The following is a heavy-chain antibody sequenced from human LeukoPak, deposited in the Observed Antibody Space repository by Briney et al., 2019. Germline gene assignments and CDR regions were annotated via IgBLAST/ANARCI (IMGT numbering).Heavy chain of an antibody. CDR2: INHSGST. CDR1: GDSFSGYY. CDR3: ASGLRSGLYIYY. D-gene: IGHD6-19*01. J-gene: IGHJ4*02. Sequence: PSETLSLTCAVYGDSFSGYYWSWLRQPPGKGLEGLGEINHSGSTNHNPSLKSPVTISVDTSKNHFSLKLSSVTAADTAVYYCASGLRSGLYIYYWGQETLVTVSS. V-gene: IGHV4-34*01.